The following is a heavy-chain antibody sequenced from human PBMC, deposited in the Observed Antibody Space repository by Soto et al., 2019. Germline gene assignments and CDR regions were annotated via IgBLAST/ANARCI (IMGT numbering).Heavy chain of an antibody. J-gene: IGHJ4*02. V-gene: IGHV1-18*01. CDR2: ISAYNGNA. Sequence: ASVKVSCKASGYTFTSYGISWVRQAPGQGLEWMGWISAYNGNANYAQKLQGRVTMTTDTSTSTAYMELRSLRSDDTAVYYCARDREYCSSTSCPSGEDYWGQGTLVTVSS. CDR3: ARDREYCSSTSCPSGEDY. CDR1: GYTFTSYG. D-gene: IGHD2-2*01.